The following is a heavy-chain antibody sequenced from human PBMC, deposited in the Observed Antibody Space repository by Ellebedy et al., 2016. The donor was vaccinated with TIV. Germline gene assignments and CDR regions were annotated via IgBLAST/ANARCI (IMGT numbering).Heavy chain of an antibody. Sequence: GESLKISCAASGFTFISHAMHWVRQAPGKGLEWVAVTSDDEVNKCYTDSVKGRFTVSRDNSKNTLYLQMNSLRVEDTAIYYCARDSGRYSSGWSEFDYWGQGTLVTVSS. J-gene: IGHJ4*02. V-gene: IGHV3-30*04. CDR3: ARDSGRYSSGWSEFDY. D-gene: IGHD6-19*01. CDR1: GFTFISHA. CDR2: TSDDEVNK.